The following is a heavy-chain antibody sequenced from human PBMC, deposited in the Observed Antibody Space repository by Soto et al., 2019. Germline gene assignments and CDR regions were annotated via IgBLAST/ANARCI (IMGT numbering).Heavy chain of an antibody. CDR1: GFTFSGYW. Sequence: EVQLVESGGGLVQPGGSLRLSCAASGFTFSGYWMHWVRKAPGKGLVWVSYISSDGSSANFADSVKGRFTISRDNAKNTLYLQMNSLRAEDTAMYYCARGRPAMPLICDYWGQGTLVTVSS. J-gene: IGHJ4*02. CDR3: ARGRPAMPLICDY. CDR2: ISSDGSSA. V-gene: IGHV3-74*01. D-gene: IGHD2-2*01.